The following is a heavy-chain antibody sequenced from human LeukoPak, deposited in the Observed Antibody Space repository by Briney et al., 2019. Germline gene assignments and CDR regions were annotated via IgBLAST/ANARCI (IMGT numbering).Heavy chain of an antibody. V-gene: IGHV3-66*02. J-gene: IGHJ6*02. D-gene: IGHD6-13*01. Sequence: GGSLRLSCAASGFAFSSNYMSWVRQAPGKGLEWVSVIYSGGSTYYADSVKGRFTISRDNSKNTLYLQMNSLRAEDTAVYYCARQPGIAAAGQYYYHYYGMDVWGQGTTVTVSS. CDR2: IYSGGST. CDR1: GFAFSSNY. CDR3: ARQPGIAAAGQYYYHYYGMDV.